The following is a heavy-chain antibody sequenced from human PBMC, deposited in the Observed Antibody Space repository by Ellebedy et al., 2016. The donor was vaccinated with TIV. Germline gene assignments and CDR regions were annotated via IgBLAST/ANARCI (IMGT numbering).Heavy chain of an antibody. Sequence: ASVKVSCXASGYTFTAYDIHWVRQAPGQGLEWMGWMNPSIGNTGYAQKFQGRVTMTRNTSISTAYMELSSLTSEDTAVYYCVRGKLIGDRGFYWGQGILVTVSS. J-gene: IGHJ4*02. CDR3: VRGKLIGDRGFY. V-gene: IGHV1-8*02. CDR2: MNPSIGNT. CDR1: GYTFTAYD. D-gene: IGHD7-27*01.